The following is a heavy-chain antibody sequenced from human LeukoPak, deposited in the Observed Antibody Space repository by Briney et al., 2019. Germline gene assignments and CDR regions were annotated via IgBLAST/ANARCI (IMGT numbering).Heavy chain of an antibody. CDR3: ARACTINSCYAY. D-gene: IGHD2-2*01. CDR2: INSNGSST. V-gene: IGHV3-74*01. CDR1: GFTFTSYW. J-gene: IGHJ4*02. Sequence: GGSLRLSCSASGFTFTSYWMHWVRQVTGKGLVWVSRINSNGSSTTYAASVMGRFTISRDNAKNTLFLQMNSLRAEDTAVYYCARACTINSCYAYWGQGTLVTVSS.